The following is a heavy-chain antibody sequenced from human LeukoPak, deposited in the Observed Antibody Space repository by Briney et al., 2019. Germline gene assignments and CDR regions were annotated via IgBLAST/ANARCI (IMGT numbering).Heavy chain of an antibody. D-gene: IGHD3-9*01. V-gene: IGHV1-8*01. CDR1: GYTFTSYD. J-gene: IGHJ4*02. CDR2: MNPNSGNT. Sequence: ASVKVSCKASGYTFTSYDINWVRQVTGQGLEWMGWMNPNSGNTGHAQKFQGRVTMTRNTSISTAYMELSSLRSEDTAVYYCARGRAARYFDWLRRKQYYFDYWGQGTLVTVSS. CDR3: ARGRAARYFDWLRRKQYYFDY.